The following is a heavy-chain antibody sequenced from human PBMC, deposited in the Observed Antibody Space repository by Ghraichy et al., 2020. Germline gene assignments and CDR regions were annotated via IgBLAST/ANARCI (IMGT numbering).Heavy chain of an antibody. V-gene: IGHV4-59*01. CDR1: GGSISSYY. D-gene: IGHD5-18*01. CDR2: IYYSGST. CDR3: ARWNTAMVQTEQFFDY. J-gene: IGHJ4*02. Sequence: SETLSLTCTVSGGSISSYYWSWIRQPPGKGLEWIGYIYYSGSTNYNPSLKSRVTISVDTSKNQFSLKLSSVTAADTAVYYCARWNTAMVQTEQFFDYWGQGTLVTVSS.